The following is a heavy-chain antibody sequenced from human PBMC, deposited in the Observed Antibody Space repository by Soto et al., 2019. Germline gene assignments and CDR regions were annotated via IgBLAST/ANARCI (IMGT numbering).Heavy chain of an antibody. J-gene: IGHJ4*02. CDR2: VNHSGTT. CDR1: GGSFSGYY. D-gene: IGHD2-2*01. CDR3: ARGIVYCSIINCYSSRRLRFDS. V-gene: IGHV4-34*01. Sequence: QVQLQQWGAGLLKPSETLSLTCAVYGGSFSGYYWTWIRQSPEKGLEWIGEVNHSGTTYYNPSLKTRVTISVHTPKNQFSLKMSSVTAADTAVSYCARGIVYCSIINCYSSRRLRFDSWGPGTLVTVSS.